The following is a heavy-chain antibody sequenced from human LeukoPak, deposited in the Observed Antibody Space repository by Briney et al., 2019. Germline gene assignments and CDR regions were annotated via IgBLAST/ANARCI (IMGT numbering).Heavy chain of an antibody. J-gene: IGHJ4*02. CDR3: ARVGSGWTLDY. CDR2: ISSSSSYI. V-gene: IGHV3-21*01. Sequence: HPGGSLRLSCAASGFTFSSYSMTWVRQAPGKGLEWVSSISSSSSYIYYADSVKGRFTISRDNAKNSLYLQMNSLRAEDTAVYCCARVGSGWTLDYWGQGTLVTVSS. D-gene: IGHD6-19*01. CDR1: GFTFSSYS.